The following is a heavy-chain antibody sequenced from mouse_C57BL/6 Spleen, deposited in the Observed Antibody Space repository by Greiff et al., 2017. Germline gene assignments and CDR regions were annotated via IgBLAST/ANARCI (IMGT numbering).Heavy chain of an antibody. D-gene: IGHD1-1*02. CDR3: ARFPYGYDAMDY. CDR2: IYPGDGDT. Sequence: VQLQESGPELVKPGASVKISCKASGYAFSSSWMNWVKQRPGKGLEWIGRIYPGDGDTNYNGKFKGKATLTADKSSSTAYMQLSSLTSEDSAVYFCARFPYGYDAMDYWGQGTSVTVSS. V-gene: IGHV1-82*01. J-gene: IGHJ4*01. CDR1: GYAFSSSW.